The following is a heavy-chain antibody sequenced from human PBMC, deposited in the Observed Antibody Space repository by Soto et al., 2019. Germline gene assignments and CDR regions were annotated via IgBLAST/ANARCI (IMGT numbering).Heavy chain of an antibody. Sequence: QVHLVQSGTEVKKPGASVKVSCKTSGYTFSNYGISWVRQAPGQGLEWVGWVNVNDGRTHYAQNLQDRVTVSTDTSTSTGFMELRSLRSDDTGVYYCARDINWNVDYWGQGTLVTVS. D-gene: IGHD1-1*01. CDR1: GYTFSNYG. V-gene: IGHV1-18*01. J-gene: IGHJ4*02. CDR2: VNVNDGRT. CDR3: ARDINWNVDY.